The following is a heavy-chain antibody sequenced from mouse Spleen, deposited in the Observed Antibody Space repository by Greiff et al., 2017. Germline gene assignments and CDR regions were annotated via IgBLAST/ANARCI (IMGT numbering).Heavy chain of an antibody. V-gene: IGHV3-6*01. CDR1: GYSITSGYY. J-gene: IGHJ2*01. CDR2: ISYDGSN. D-gene: IGHD1-1*01. Sequence: EVKLQESGPGLVKPSQSLSLTCSVTGYSITSGYYWNWIRQFPGNKLEWMGYISYDGSNNYNPSLKNRISITRDTSKNQFFLKLNSVTTEDTATYYCARDRDTTVVFDYWGQGTTLTVSS. CDR3: ARDRDTTVVFDY.